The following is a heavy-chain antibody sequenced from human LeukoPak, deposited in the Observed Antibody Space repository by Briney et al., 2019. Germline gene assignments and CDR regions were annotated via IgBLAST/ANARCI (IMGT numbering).Heavy chain of an antibody. J-gene: IGHJ4*02. Sequence: SETLSLTCAVSDYSISSAYYWGWIRQPPGKGLEWIGSIYHSGSTDYNPSLKSRVTISVDASKNQFSLKLRSVTAADTAVYYCARDQAYCGGDCYFDFWGQGTLVTVSS. V-gene: IGHV4-38-2*02. CDR1: DYSISSAYY. CDR2: IYHSGST. D-gene: IGHD2-21*02. CDR3: ARDQAYCGGDCYFDF.